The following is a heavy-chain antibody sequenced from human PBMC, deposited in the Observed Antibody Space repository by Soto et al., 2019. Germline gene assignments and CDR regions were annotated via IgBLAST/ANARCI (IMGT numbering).Heavy chain of an antibody. CDR1: GGTFSSYA. Sequence: QVQLVQSGAEVKKPGSSVKVSCKASGGTFSSYAITWVRQAPGQGLEWMGGIMPKFGVENHAQKFQGRVTVTADESTGTAYMGLSSLRSEETAVYYWARGAGGMDVWGQGTTVTVSS. CDR3: ARGAGGMDV. J-gene: IGHJ6*02. CDR2: IMPKFGVE. D-gene: IGHD3-10*01. V-gene: IGHV1-69*01.